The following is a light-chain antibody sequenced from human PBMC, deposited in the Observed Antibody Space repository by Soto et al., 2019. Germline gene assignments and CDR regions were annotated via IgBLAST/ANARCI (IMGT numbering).Light chain of an antibody. Sequence: DIQTTQSPSSLSASVGDRVTITCRASLPISNYLAWYQQKPGKIQNLLIYAASTLKAGVPSRFSGSGSGTDVTLTISSLQPGESATYFCQQTRDLPLTFGGGTKWIS. CDR2: AAS. J-gene: IGKJ4*01. CDR3: QQTRDLPLT. CDR1: LPISNY. V-gene: IGKV1-27*01.